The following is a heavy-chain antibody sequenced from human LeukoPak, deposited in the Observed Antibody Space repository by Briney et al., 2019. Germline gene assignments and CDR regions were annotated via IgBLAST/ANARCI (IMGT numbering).Heavy chain of an antibody. CDR1: GFTFSSYW. V-gene: IGHV3-7*01. CDR2: MKQDGSEK. J-gene: IGHJ4*02. CDR3: ARVKEWELLGSYFDY. D-gene: IGHD1-26*01. Sequence: GGSLRLSCAASGFTFSSYWMSWVRQAPGKGLEWVANMKQDGSEKYYVDSVKGRFTISRDNAKNSLYLQMNSLRAEDTAVYYCARVKEWELLGSYFDYWGQGTLVTVSS.